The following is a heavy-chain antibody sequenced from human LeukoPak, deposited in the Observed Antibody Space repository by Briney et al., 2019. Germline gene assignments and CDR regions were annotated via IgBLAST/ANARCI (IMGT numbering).Heavy chain of an antibody. CDR2: INAGNGNT. Sequence: ASVKVSCKASGYTFTSYAMHWVRQAPGQRLEWMGWINAGNGNTKYSQKFQGRVTITADESTSTAYMELSSLRSEDTAVYYCASSEYSSSAGGYWGQGTLVTVSS. V-gene: IGHV1-3*01. D-gene: IGHD6-6*01. CDR3: ASSEYSSSAGGY. J-gene: IGHJ4*02. CDR1: GYTFTSYA.